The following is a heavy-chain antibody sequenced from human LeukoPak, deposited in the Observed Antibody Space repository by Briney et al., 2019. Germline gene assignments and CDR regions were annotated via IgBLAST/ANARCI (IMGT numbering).Heavy chain of an antibody. CDR3: ARADRGSHSYFQH. CDR1: GGSFSGYY. D-gene: IGHD1-26*01. CDR2: INHSGST. J-gene: IGHJ1*01. Sequence: PSETLSLTCAVYGGSFSGYYWSWIRQPPGKGLEWIGEINHSGSTNYNPSLKSRVTISEDTSRNQFSLKLSSVTAADTAVYYCARADRGSHSYFQHWGQGTLVTVSS. V-gene: IGHV4-34*01.